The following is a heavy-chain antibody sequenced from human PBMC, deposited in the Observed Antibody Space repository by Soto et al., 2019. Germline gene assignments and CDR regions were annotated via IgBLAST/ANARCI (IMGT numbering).Heavy chain of an antibody. CDR1: GYTFSNYG. Sequence: QVQLAQSGPELKKPGASLEVSCRASGYTFSNYGISWVRQVPGQGLEWMAWISVKNGDTNFAQKFQGRLSVTTDTSTSTAHLNLRSLRSDDTAVYYCARLTTLSSPKYRFYYYMDIWGKGTTVTVSS. D-gene: IGHD4-4*01. J-gene: IGHJ6*03. CDR3: ARLTTLSSPKYRFYYYMDI. V-gene: IGHV1-18*01. CDR2: ISVKNGDT.